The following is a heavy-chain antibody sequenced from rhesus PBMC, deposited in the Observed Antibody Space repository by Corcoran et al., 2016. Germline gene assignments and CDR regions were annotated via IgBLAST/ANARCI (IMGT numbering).Heavy chain of an antibody. CDR1: GGSISSSHW. CDR3: ARQGYNQDF. J-gene: IGHJ4*01. V-gene: IGHV4-65*01. Sequence: QVQLQESGPGLVKPSETLSLTCAVSGGSISSSHWWSWIRQPPGKGLEWIGYICGARGATYYNPSLKSRVTISTDTSKNQFSLRLSSVTAADTAVYYCARQGYNQDFWGQGVLVTVSS. D-gene: IGHD5-42*01. CDR2: ICGARGAT.